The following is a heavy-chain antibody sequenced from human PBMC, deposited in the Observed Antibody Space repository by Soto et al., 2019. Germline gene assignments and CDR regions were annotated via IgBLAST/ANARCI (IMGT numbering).Heavy chain of an antibody. V-gene: IGHV3-30-3*01. CDR1: GFTFSSYA. CDR2: ISYDGSNK. D-gene: IGHD3-16*02. CDR3: ARDIWRGGSYVWGSYRALEY. J-gene: IGHJ4*02. Sequence: QVQLVESGGGVVQPGRFLRLSCAASGFTFSSYAMHWVRQAPGKGLEWVAVISYDGSNKYYADSVKGRFTISRDNSKNTLYLQMNSLRAEDTAVYYCARDIWRGGSYVWGSYRALEYWGQGTLVTVSS.